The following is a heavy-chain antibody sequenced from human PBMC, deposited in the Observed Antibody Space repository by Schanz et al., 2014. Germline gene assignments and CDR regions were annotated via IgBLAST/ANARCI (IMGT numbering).Heavy chain of an antibody. CDR1: GFTFSSYA. D-gene: IGHD2-21*01. CDR3: AIHSTFSYRGALRLFLWAQRAIVDY. V-gene: IGHV3-53*01. Sequence: LSCAASGFTFSSYAMSWVRQAPGKGLEWVSVIYIGRCTYYTDSVKGRFIISRDNSKNTLYLRMNSLRDEDTAVYYCAIHSTFSYRGALRLFLWAQRAIVDY. CDR2: IYIGRCT. J-gene: IGHJ4*01.